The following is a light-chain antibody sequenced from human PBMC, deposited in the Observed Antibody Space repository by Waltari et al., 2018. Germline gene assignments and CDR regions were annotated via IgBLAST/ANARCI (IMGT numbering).Light chain of an antibody. CDR2: DVS. Sequence: QSALTQPASVSGSPGQSLTISCTGTNSDVGFYHYVSWYQQHPGKAPKVIIYDVSQRPSGMSNRFSGSKSGNTASLIISGLQADDEADYYCKSYTGTGSWVFGGGTKLTVL. CDR3: KSYTGTGSWV. J-gene: IGLJ3*02. V-gene: IGLV2-14*03. CDR1: NSDVGFYHY.